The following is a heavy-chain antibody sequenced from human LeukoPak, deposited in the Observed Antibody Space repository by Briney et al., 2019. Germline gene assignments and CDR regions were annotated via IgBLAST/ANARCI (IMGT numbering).Heavy chain of an antibody. CDR3: AREVGGSGSYPFDY. CDR2: IYYGGST. CDR1: GGSIGSGGDY. J-gene: IGHJ4*02. Sequence: SPTVSLTWTVAGGSIGSGGDYWSRIRQPPGRGLEWIGYIYYGGSTYYNPSLKSRVTISVDTSKNQFSLKLSSVTAADTAVYYCAREVGGSGSYPFDYWGQGTLVTVSS. V-gene: IGHV4-30-4*08. D-gene: IGHD3-10*01.